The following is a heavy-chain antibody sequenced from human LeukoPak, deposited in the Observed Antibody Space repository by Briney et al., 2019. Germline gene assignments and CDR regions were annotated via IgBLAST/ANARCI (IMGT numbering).Heavy chain of an antibody. CDR3: VLWLRSFY. D-gene: IGHD5-12*01. V-gene: IGHV1-2*02. Sequence: ASVKVSCKSSGYTFTGYYMHWVRQAPGQGLEWMGWINPNSGGANYAQKFQGRVTMTRDTPISTAYMELTRLRPDDTAVYYCVLWLRSFYWGQGTLVTVSS. CDR1: GYTFTGYY. CDR2: INPNSGGA. J-gene: IGHJ4*02.